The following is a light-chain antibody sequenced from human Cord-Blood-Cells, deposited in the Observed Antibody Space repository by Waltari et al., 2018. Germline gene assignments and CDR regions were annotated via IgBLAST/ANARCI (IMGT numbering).Light chain of an antibody. CDR3: QQRSNWPPFP. CDR1: QSVSSY. J-gene: IGKJ5*01. Sequence: EIVLTQSPATLPFSPGERANLSCRARQSVSSYLAWYQQKPGTAPRLLIYDASNRATGIPARFSGSGSGTDFTLTISILAAEDFAVYYCQQRSNWPPFPFGQGTRREI. V-gene: IGKV3-11*01. CDR2: DAS.